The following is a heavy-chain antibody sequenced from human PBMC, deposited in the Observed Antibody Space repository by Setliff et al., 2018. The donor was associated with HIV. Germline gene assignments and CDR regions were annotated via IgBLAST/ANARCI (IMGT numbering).Heavy chain of an antibody. Sequence: PSETLSLTCTVSGDPINSHYWSWIRQPPGEGLEWIGLISYNEYTNYNPSLKSRVTISLDTSKKHFSLDLYSVTAADTAVYYCARDHNSGTLHAFDLWGQGTKVTVSS. D-gene: IGHD1-26*01. CDR2: ISYNEYT. V-gene: IGHV4-59*11. CDR1: GDPINSHY. J-gene: IGHJ3*01. CDR3: ARDHNSGTLHAFDL.